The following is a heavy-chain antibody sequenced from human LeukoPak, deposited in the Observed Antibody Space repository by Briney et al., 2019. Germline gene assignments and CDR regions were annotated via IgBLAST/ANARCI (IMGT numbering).Heavy chain of an antibody. D-gene: IGHD6-13*01. CDR2: IKQDGSEK. CDR1: GFTFSSYW. V-gene: IGHV3-7*01. Sequence: GGSLRLSCAASGFTFSSYWMSWVRQAPGKGLEWVANIKQDGSEKYYVDSVKGRFTISRDNAKNSLYLQMNSLRADDTAVYYCARVAEAAAFDYWGQGTLVTVSS. J-gene: IGHJ4*02. CDR3: ARVAEAAAFDY.